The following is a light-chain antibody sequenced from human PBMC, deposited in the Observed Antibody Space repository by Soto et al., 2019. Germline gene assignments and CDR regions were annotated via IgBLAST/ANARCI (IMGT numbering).Light chain of an antibody. J-gene: IGKJ2*03. CDR2: AAS. V-gene: IGKV3-20*01. CDR1: QSISSNS. CDR3: QRDS. Sequence: EIVLTQSPGTLSLSPGERATLSCRVSQSISSNSLAWYQQKPGQAPRLLIYAASSRATGIPDRLSGSGSGTDFTLTISRLEPEDFAVYYCQRDSFGQGTKLEIK.